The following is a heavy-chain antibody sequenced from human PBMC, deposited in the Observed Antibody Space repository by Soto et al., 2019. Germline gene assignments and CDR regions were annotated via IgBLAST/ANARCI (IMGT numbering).Heavy chain of an antibody. CDR1: GFSLSTSGVA. CDR2: IYWDDDK. Sequence: QITLKESGPPLVKPTQTLTLTCTFSGFSLSTSGVAVGWIRQPPGKALEWLALIYWDDDKRYSPSMKGRLTSHKXTSKNQVVLIMTNMDPDDTATYSCAHRLTATAFDIWGPGTMVTVSS. V-gene: IGHV2-5*02. CDR3: AHRLTATAFDI. J-gene: IGHJ3*02. D-gene: IGHD2-21*02.